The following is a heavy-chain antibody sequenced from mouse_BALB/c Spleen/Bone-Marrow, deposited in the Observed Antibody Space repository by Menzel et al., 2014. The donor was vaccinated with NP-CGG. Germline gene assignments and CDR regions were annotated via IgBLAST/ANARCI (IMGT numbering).Heavy chain of an antibody. CDR1: GFTFXDYY. CDR3: ARHDGYCTWFAY. V-gene: IGHV5-12*02. CDR2: ISNGGGST. J-gene: IGHJ3*01. Sequence: EVQWVESGGGLVQPGGSLKLSCATSGFTFXDYYMYWVRQTPEKRLEWVAYISNGGGSTYYPDTVKGRFTISRDNAKNTLYQQTSRLKSEDTAMYYCARHDGYCTWFAYWSQGTLVTVSA. D-gene: IGHD2-3*01.